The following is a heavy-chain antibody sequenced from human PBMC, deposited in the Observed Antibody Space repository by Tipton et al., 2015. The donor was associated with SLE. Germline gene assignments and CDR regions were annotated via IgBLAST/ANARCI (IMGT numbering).Heavy chain of an antibody. J-gene: IGHJ4*02. Sequence: TLSLTCTVSGGSISSYYWSWIRQPPRKGLEWIGEINHSGSTNYNPSLKSRVTISVDTSKNQFSLKLSSVTAADTAVYYCARDKVAVAETFDYWGQGTLVTVSS. D-gene: IGHD6-19*01. CDR2: INHSGST. CDR3: ARDKVAVAETFDY. V-gene: IGHV4-34*01. CDR1: GGSISSYY.